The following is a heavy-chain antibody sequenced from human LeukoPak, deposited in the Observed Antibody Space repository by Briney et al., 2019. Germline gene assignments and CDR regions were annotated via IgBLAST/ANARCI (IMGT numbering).Heavy chain of an antibody. CDR2: IIPNNGAT. CDR1: GYTFTGYY. CDR3: ARGRGIGTVNYCDY. Sequence: ASVKVSCKASGYTFTGYYMYWVRQAPGQGLEWMGWIIPNNGATNYAQKFRGRVTMTSDTSISTAYMELSGLRSDDTAVYYCARGRGIGTVNYCDYWGQGTLVTVSS. V-gene: IGHV1-2*02. J-gene: IGHJ4*02. D-gene: IGHD3-3*02.